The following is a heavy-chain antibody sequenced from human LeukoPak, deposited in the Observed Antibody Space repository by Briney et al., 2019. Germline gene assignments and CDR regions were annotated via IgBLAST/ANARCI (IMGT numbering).Heavy chain of an antibody. Sequence: GGSLRLSCAASGFTFSSYAMHWVRQAPGKGLEWVAVISYDGSNKYYADSVKGRFTISRDNSKNTLYLQMNSLRSDDTAVYYCARDSGERGSGSYLIAYWGQGTLVTVSS. CDR2: ISYDGSNK. J-gene: IGHJ4*02. D-gene: IGHD3-10*01. CDR3: ARDSGERGSGSYLIAY. V-gene: IGHV3-30*04. CDR1: GFTFSSYA.